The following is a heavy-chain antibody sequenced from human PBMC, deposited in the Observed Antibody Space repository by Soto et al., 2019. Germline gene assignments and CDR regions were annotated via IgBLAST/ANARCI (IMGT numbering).Heavy chain of an antibody. J-gene: IGHJ4*02. D-gene: IGHD5-12*01. CDR1: GVSFSNFG. V-gene: IGHV1-69*13. Sequence: ASVKVSCKASGVSFSNFGISWVRQAPGQGLEWMGGIVPVFGRPNYAQRFRGRLTITADESTSTGYMELISLRSDDTAVYYCAREGSGYNFWGQGTQVTVS. CDR2: IVPVFGRP. CDR3: AREGSGYNF.